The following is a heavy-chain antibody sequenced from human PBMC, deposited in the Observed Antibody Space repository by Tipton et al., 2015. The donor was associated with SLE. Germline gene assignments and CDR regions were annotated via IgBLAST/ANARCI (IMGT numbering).Heavy chain of an antibody. CDR3: ARDKGLLWFGELLDY. V-gene: IGHV3-30*04. CDR1: GFTFSSYA. CDR2: ISYDGSNK. Sequence: RSLRLSCAASGFTFSSYAMHWVRQAPGKGLEWVAVISYDGSNKYYADSVKGRFTISRDNSKNTLYLQMNSLRAEDTAVYYCARDKGLLWFGELLDYWGQGTLVTVSS. D-gene: IGHD3-10*01. J-gene: IGHJ4*02.